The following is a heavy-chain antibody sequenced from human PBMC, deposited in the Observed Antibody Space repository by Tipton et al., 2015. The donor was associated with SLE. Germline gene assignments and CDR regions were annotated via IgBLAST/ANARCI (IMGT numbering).Heavy chain of an antibody. D-gene: IGHD3-22*01. CDR2: TYYSGST. J-gene: IGHJ3*02. CDR3: ARRPPYYYDSGAGAFDI. V-gene: IGHV4-59*01. Sequence: GLVKPSETLSLTCTVSGGSISSYYWSWIRQPPGKGLEWIGYTYYSGSTNYNPSLKSRVTISVDTSKNQFSLKLSSVTAADTAVYYCARRPPYYYDSGAGAFDIWGQGTMVTVSS. CDR1: GGSISSYY.